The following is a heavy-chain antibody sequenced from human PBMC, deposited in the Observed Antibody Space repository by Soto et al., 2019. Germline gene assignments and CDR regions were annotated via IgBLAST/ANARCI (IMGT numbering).Heavy chain of an antibody. CDR3: ARFGRVYYYGMDV. CDR2: ISSSGSTI. D-gene: IGHD2-15*01. J-gene: IGHJ6*02. Sequence: PGGSLRLSCAASGFTFSSYEMNWVRQAPGKRLEWVSYISSSGSTIYYADSVKGRFTISRDNAKNSLYLQMNSLRAEDTAVYYCARFGRVYYYGMDVWGQGTTVTVSS. CDR1: GFTFSSYE. V-gene: IGHV3-48*03.